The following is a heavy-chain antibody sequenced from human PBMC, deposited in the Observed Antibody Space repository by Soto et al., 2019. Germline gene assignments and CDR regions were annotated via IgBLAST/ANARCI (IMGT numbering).Heavy chain of an antibody. Sequence: GESLKISCKGSGYYFPSYWIGWVRQMPGRGLEWMGRIDPRDSYTNYSPSFQGHVTISADKSISTAYLQWGSLKASDTAMYYCARLYCSSSTCDSWFDPWGQGTLVTVS. J-gene: IGHJ5*02. D-gene: IGHD2-2*01. CDR1: GYYFPSYW. CDR3: ARLYCSSSTCDSWFDP. V-gene: IGHV5-10-1*01. CDR2: IDPRDSYT.